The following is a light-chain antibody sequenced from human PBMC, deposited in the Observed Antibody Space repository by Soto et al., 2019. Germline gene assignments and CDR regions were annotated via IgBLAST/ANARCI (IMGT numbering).Light chain of an antibody. J-gene: IGKJ1*01. CDR1: QSVSSAN. CDR3: HQYGNSPQT. V-gene: IGKV3-20*01. Sequence: VLTQSPATLSVSPGARATLSCRASQSVSSANFAWYQQKPGQAPRLLIYGASSRATGIPDRFSGSGSGTVLTLTINILEPDDGEVYYGHQYGNSPQTFGQGTKVDIK. CDR2: GAS.